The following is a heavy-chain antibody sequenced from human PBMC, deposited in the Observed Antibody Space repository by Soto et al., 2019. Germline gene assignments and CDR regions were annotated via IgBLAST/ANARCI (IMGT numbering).Heavy chain of an antibody. CDR3: ARSPPMVADPDSY. V-gene: IGHV4-30-4*01. Sequence: SETLSLTCTVSGGSISSGDYFWSWIRQSPGKGLEWIGYISSIGSTYYNPSLKSRVSVSRDTSKNQFSLKLSSVTTTDTAVYYCARSPPMVADPDSYWGQGTLVTVS. CDR1: GGSISSGDYF. D-gene: IGHD5-12*01. CDR2: ISSIGST. J-gene: IGHJ4*02.